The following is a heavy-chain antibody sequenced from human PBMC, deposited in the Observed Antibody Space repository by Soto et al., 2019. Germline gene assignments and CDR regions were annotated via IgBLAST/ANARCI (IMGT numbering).Heavy chain of an antibody. CDR2: ISGSGGST. CDR1: GFTFSSYA. V-gene: IGHV3-23*01. CDR3: AKEWGTAMVTQYFHH. D-gene: IGHD5-18*01. J-gene: IGHJ1*01. Sequence: EVQLLESGGGLVQPGGSLRLSCAASGFTFSSYAMSWVRQAPGKGLEWVSAISGSGGSTYYADSVKGRFTISRENSKNTLNLQMNSLRVMDTAVYYCAKEWGTAMVTQYFHHWGHGTLVTVSS.